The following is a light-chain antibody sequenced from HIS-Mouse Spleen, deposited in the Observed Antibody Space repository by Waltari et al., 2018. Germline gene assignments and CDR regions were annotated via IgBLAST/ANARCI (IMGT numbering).Light chain of an antibody. J-gene: IGKJ1*01. CDR3: QQLNSYPPT. CDR2: AAS. V-gene: IGKV1-9*01. Sequence: DIQLTQSPSFRSASVGDRVTITCRASQVLSRYLAWYQQKPGKAPKLLIYAASTLQSGVPSRFRRRRSGTEFTLTISSLQPEDFATYYCQQLNSYPPTFGQGTKVEIK. CDR1: QVLSRY.